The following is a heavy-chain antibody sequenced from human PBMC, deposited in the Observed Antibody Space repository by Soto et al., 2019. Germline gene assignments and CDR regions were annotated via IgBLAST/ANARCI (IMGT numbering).Heavy chain of an antibody. V-gene: IGHV3-30*18. J-gene: IGHJ4*02. D-gene: IGHD3-9*01. CDR2: ISYDGSNK. CDR3: AKVPLPYFDWYYFDY. Sequence: PVGSLRLSCAASGFTFSSYGMHWVRQAPGKGLEWVAVISYDGSNKYYADSVKGRFTISRDNSKNTLYLQMNSLRAEDTAVYYCAKVPLPYFDWYYFDYWGQGTLVTVSS. CDR1: GFTFSSYG.